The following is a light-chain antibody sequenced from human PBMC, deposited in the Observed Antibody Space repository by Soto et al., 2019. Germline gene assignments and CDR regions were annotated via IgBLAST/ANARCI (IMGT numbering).Light chain of an antibody. Sequence: DIQMTQSPSTLSASVGDRVTITCRASQSISSWLAWYQQKPGTAPKLLIYKASTLQTGVPSRFSGSGSGTKFPLTISSLQPDVFATYDGHTYKDNWPFGKGTK. V-gene: IGKV1-5*03. CDR2: KAS. J-gene: IGKJ1*01. CDR1: QSISSW. CDR3: HTYKDNWP.